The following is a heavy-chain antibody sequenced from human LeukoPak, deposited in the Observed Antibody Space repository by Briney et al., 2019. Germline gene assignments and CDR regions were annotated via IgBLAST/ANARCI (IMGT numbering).Heavy chain of an antibody. V-gene: IGHV4-34*01. CDR2: INHSGST. CDR3: ARDSRRDGYNGFDY. Sequence: SETLSLTCAVYGGSFSGYYWSWIRQPPGKGLEWIGEINHSGSTNYNPSLKSRVTISVDTSKNQFSLKLSSVTAADTAVYYCARDSRRDGYNGFDYWGQGTLVTVSS. D-gene: IGHD5-24*01. CDR1: GGSFSGYY. J-gene: IGHJ4*02.